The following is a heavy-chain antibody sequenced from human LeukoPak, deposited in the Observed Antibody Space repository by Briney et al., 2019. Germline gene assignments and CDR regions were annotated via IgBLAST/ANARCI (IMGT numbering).Heavy chain of an antibody. Sequence: SQTLSLTSTVSGGSISSYYWSWIRQPPEKGLEWIGYIYATGSTNYNPSLKSRVTISVDTSKNQFSLTVRSVTAADTGVYYCARHGCVRSPLGHWGQGTLVTVSS. CDR3: ARHGCVRSPLGH. D-gene: IGHD2-8*02. CDR2: IYATGST. V-gene: IGHV4-4*09. CDR1: GGSISSYY. J-gene: IGHJ4*02.